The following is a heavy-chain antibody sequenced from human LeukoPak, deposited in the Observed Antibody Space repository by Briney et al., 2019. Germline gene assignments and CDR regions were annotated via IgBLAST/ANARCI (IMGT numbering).Heavy chain of an antibody. Sequence: AGGSLRLSCAASGFTFSTYNMNWVRQAPGKGLEWVSSISGSNSYIHYADSVKGRFTISRDNAENSLYLQMNSLRVEDTAVYYCARREDYYGSGSYYFDYWGQGTLATVSS. J-gene: IGHJ4*02. CDR3: ARREDYYGSGSYYFDY. CDR2: ISGSNSYI. D-gene: IGHD3-10*01. CDR1: GFTFSTYN. V-gene: IGHV3-21*01.